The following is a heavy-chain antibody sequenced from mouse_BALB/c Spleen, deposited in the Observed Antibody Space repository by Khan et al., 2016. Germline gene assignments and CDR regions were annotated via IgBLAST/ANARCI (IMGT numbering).Heavy chain of an antibody. D-gene: IGHD1-1*02. J-gene: IGHJ4*01. CDR3: GWCGRAVDY. Sequence: EVELVESGGGLVQSGGSLKLSCAASGFTFSTYSMSWVRQTPDKRLELVATINSNGGSTYYPDNVKGRVTISRDNAKNTLYLQMSSLKSEDTAMYNWGWCGRAVDYWGQGTSVTVSS. V-gene: IGHV5-6-3*01. CDR2: INSNGGST. CDR1: GFTFSTYS.